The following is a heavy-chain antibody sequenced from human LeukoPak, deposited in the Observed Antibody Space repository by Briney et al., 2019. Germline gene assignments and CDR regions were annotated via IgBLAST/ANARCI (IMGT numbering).Heavy chain of an antibody. D-gene: IGHD3-22*01. CDR2: ISAYNGNT. V-gene: IGHV1-18*01. CDR1: GGTFSSYG. CDR3: ARRADYYDSSGYSRGFDAFDI. J-gene: IGHJ3*02. Sequence: ASVKVSCKASGGTFSSYGISWVRQAPGQGLEWMGWISAYNGNTNYAQKLQGRVTMTTDTSTSTAYMELRSLRSDDTAVYYCARRADYYDSSGYSRGFDAFDIWGQGTMVTVSS.